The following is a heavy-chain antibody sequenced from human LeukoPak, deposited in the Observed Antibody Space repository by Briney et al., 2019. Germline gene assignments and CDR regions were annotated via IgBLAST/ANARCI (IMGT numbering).Heavy chain of an antibody. D-gene: IGHD3-22*01. CDR1: GGSISSYY. V-gene: IGHV4-59*01. CDR3: ARGDSSGYYFHWFDP. CDR2: IYYSGST. Sequence: SETLSLTCTVTGGSISSYYWSWIRQPPGKGLEWIGYIYYSGSTNYNPSLKSRVTISVDTSKNQFSLKLSSVTAADTAVYYCARGDSSGYYFHWFDPWGQGTLVTVSS. J-gene: IGHJ5*02.